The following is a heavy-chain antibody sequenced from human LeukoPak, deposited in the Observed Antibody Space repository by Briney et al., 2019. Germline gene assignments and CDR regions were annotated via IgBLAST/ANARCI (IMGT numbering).Heavy chain of an antibody. CDR3: ARAARRDGYNHFDY. J-gene: IGHJ4*02. D-gene: IGHD5-24*01. V-gene: IGHV1-69*01. CDR1: GGTFSSYA. Sequence: SVKVSCTASGGTFSSYAISWVRQAPGQGLEWMGGIIPIFGTANYAQKFQGRVTITADESTSTAYMELSSLRSEDTAVYYCARAARRDGYNHFDYWGQGTLVTVSS. CDR2: IIPIFGTA.